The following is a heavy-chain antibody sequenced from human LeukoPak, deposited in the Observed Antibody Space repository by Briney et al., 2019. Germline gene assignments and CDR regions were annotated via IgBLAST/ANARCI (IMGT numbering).Heavy chain of an antibody. Sequence: PGGSLRLSCAASGFTFSSYSMNWVRQAPGKGLEWVSSISSSSYIYYADSVKGRFTISRDNAKNSLYLQMNSLRAEDTAVYYCASFFGVVTPFDYWGQGTLVTVSS. J-gene: IGHJ4*02. CDR1: GFTFSSYS. D-gene: IGHD3-3*01. CDR2: ISSSSYI. CDR3: ASFFGVVTPFDY. V-gene: IGHV3-21*01.